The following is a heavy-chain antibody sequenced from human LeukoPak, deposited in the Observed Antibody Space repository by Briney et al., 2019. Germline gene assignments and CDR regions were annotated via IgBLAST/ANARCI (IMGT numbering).Heavy chain of an antibody. CDR1: GFTFNSYG. CDR3: AKAGYCSGGSWWSNFDY. J-gene: IGHJ4*02. V-gene: IGHV3-30*18. D-gene: IGHD2-15*01. Sequence: PGGPLRHSYAASGFTFNSYGMHELRQAPGKGLEWVAVISYDGSNKYYADPVKGRFTISRDNSKNTLYLQMDSLRAEDTAVYYCAKAGYCSGGSWWSNFDYWGQGTLVTVSS. CDR2: ISYDGSNK.